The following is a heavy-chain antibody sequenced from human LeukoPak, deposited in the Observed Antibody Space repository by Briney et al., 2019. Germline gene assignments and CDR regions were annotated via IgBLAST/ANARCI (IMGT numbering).Heavy chain of an antibody. D-gene: IGHD3-3*01. Sequence: GASVKVSCKASGGTFSSYAISWVRQAPGQGLEWMGGIIPIFGTANYAQKFQGRVTITTDESTSTAYMELSSLRSEDTAVYYCARARRSSRYDFWSGPQHGYDYWGQGTLVTVSS. V-gene: IGHV1-69*05. CDR3: ARARRSSRYDFWSGPQHGYDY. CDR1: GGTFSSYA. CDR2: IIPIFGTA. J-gene: IGHJ4*02.